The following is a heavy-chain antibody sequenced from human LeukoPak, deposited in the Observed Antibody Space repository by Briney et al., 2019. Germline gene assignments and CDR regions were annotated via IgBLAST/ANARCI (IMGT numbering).Heavy chain of an antibody. CDR1: GGSISSSSYY. J-gene: IGHJ4*02. CDR2: IYYSGTT. Sequence: PSETLSLTCTVSGGSISSSSYYWGWIRQPPGKGLEWIGSIYYSGTTYYNPSLKSRVTISVDTSKNQFALKLSSVTAADTAMYYCATDRSSDDTYFDYWGQGTLVTVSS. CDR3: ATDRSSDDTYFDY. V-gene: IGHV4-39*06.